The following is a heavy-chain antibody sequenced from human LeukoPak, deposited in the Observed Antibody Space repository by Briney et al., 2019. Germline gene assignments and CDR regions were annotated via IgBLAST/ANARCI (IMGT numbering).Heavy chain of an antibody. Sequence: SETLSLTCTVSGGSISSSSYYWGWIRQPPGKGLEWIGSIYYSGSTYYNPSLKSRVTISVDTSKNQFSLKLSSVTAADTAVYYCASDTRAYYYDSSGYYYGLDYWGQGTLATVSS. CDR3: ASDTRAYYYDSSGYYYGLDY. V-gene: IGHV4-39*07. J-gene: IGHJ4*02. CDR1: GGSISSSSYY. D-gene: IGHD3-22*01. CDR2: IYYSGST.